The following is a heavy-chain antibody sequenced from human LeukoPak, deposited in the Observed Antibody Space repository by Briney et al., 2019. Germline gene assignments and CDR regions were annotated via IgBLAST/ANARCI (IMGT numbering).Heavy chain of an antibody. CDR2: ISSSSSYI. J-gene: IGHJ6*02. Sequence: PGGSLRLSCAASGLTFSSYSMNWVRQAPGKGLEWVSSISSSSSYIYYADSVKGRFTISRDNAKNSLYLQMNSLRAEDTAVYYCARSYGDYREIDYYGMDVWGQGTTVTVSS. D-gene: IGHD4-17*01. V-gene: IGHV3-21*01. CDR1: GLTFSSYS. CDR3: ARSYGDYREIDYYGMDV.